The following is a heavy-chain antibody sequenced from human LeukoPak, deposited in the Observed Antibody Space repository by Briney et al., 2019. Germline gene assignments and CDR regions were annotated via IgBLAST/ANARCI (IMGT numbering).Heavy chain of an antibody. CDR1: GYSFTSYW. V-gene: IGHV5-51*01. CDR3: ARLGQWPYNWFDP. D-gene: IGHD6-19*01. J-gene: IGHJ5*02. CDR2: IYPDNSDT. Sequence: GESLKISCKDSGYSFTSYWISWVRQMPGKGLEWMGIIYPDNSDTRYSPSFEGQVIISADKSISTAYLQWSSLKASDTAMYYCARLGQWPYNWFDPWGQGTLVTVSS.